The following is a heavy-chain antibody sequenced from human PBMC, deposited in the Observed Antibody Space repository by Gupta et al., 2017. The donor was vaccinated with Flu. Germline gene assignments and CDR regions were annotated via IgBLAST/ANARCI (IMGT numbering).Heavy chain of an antibody. CDR1: GDTFTGYS. J-gene: IGHJ3*01. Sequence: QVHLVQSGAEVRKTGSSVKVSCKASGDTFTGYSFHWVRQAPGQGLEWMGRIIPVLNMASYAQNFQGRVTITADRSTSTAYMELSSLRSEDTALYYCARVYYFHASGFYYEDAFDLWGQGTMVTVSS. CDR2: IIPVLNMA. CDR3: ARVYYFHASGFYYEDAFDL. V-gene: IGHV1-69*02. D-gene: IGHD3-22*01.